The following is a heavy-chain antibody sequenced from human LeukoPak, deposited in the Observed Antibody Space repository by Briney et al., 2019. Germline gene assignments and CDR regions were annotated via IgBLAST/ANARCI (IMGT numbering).Heavy chain of an antibody. J-gene: IGHJ6*02. CDR2: ISSSSYI. CDR3: ARDSDYDILTRYYYYGMDV. Sequence: GGSLRLSCAASGFTFSSYSMNWVRQAPGKGLEWVSSISSSSYIYYADSVKGRFTISRDNAKNSLYLQMNSLRAEDTAVYYCARDSDYDILTRYYYYGMDVWGQGTTVTVSS. D-gene: IGHD3-9*01. V-gene: IGHV3-21*04. CDR1: GFTFSSYS.